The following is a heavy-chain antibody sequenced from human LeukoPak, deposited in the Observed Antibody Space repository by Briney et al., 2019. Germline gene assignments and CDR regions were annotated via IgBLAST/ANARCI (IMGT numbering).Heavy chain of an antibody. CDR2: INQDGSAK. CDR1: GFLFSNSW. V-gene: IGHV3-7*05. CDR3: ARDSGYNAFDY. Sequence: PGGSLRLSCADSGFLFSNSWMAWVRQAPGRGLEWLANINQDGSAKTCVDSVKGRFTISRDNAKNSLYLQMNSLRAEDTAMYYCARDSGYNAFDYWGQGTLVTVSP. D-gene: IGHD5-12*01. J-gene: IGHJ4*02.